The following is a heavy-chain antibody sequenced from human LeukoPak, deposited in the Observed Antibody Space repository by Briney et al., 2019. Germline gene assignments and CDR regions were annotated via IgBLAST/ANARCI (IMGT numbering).Heavy chain of an antibody. J-gene: IGHJ6*02. CDR1: GGSISSYY. D-gene: IGHD6-19*01. V-gene: IGHV4-59*01. CDR3: ARDGGSGGSVYYYYYGMDV. CDR2: IYYSGST. Sequence: SETLSLTCTVSGGSISSYYWSWIRQPPGKGLEWIGYIYYSGSTNYNPSLKSRVTISVDTSKNQFSLKLSSVTAADTAVYYCARDGGSGGSVYYYYYGMDVWGQGTTVTVFS.